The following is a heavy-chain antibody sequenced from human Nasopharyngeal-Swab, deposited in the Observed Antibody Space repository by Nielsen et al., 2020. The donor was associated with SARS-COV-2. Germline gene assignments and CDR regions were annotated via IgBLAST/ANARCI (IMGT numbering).Heavy chain of an antibody. D-gene: IGHD4-17*01. CDR3: TRGDGALTYFDY. CDR1: GFTFSSYS. J-gene: IGHJ4*02. Sequence: GGSLRLSCAASGFTFSSYSMNWVRQAPGKGLEWVSSISGSGSTLYYADSVKGRITVSRDNAKSSVYLQMSSLRDEDTAVYYCTRGDGALTYFDYWGQGTLVSVSS. CDR2: ISGSGSTL. V-gene: IGHV3-48*02.